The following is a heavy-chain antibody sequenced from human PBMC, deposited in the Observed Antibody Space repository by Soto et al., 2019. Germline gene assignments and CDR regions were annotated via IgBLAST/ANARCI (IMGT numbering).Heavy chain of an antibody. J-gene: IGHJ4*02. CDR2: ISSSGVST. V-gene: IGHV3-64D*06. Sequence: GSLRLSCSVSGFSFTAYAMHWVRQAPNKGLEYVSSISSSGVSTYYADAVKGRFTISRDNSKSTLSLQMSSLRVDDTGVYYCVKDRYVDYWGQGTLVTVSS. CDR1: GFSFTAYA. CDR3: VKDRYVDY.